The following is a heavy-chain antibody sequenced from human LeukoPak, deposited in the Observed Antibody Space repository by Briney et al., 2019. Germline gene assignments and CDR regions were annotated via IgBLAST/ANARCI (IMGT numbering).Heavy chain of an antibody. CDR2: IYYSGST. V-gene: IGHV4-30-4*01. D-gene: IGHD6-13*01. Sequence: SQTLSLTCTVSGGSISSGDYYWSWIRQPPGKGLEWIGYIYYSGSTYYNPSLKSRVTISVDTSKNQFSLKLSSATAADTAVYYCARVVAAAAVDYWGQGTLVTVSS. CDR1: GGSISSGDYY. CDR3: ARVVAAAAVDY. J-gene: IGHJ4*02.